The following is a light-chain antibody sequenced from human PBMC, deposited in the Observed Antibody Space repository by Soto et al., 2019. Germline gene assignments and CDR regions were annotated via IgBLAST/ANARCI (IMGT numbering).Light chain of an antibody. J-gene: IGKJ1*01. Sequence: DIPMTQSPSSLSASVGDRVTITCRASQYISSYLNWYQHKAGKAPKLLIHAASSLHSGVPSRFSGSESGTDFTLTISSLQPEDFATYYCQQSDTAPWTFGQGTKVEI. CDR2: AAS. CDR3: QQSDTAPWT. V-gene: IGKV1-39*01. CDR1: QYISSY.